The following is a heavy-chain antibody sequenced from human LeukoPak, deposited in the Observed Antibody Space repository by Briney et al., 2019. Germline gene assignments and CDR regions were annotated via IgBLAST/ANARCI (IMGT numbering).Heavy chain of an antibody. CDR3: AKGDSGYASHYSDY. D-gene: IGHD5-12*01. Sequence: PGGSLRLSCAASEFTFDDYDMHWVRQAPGKGLEWVSGISWNSGRIAYADSVKGRFTISRDNAKNSLYLQMNSLRPDDTALYYCAKGDSGYASHYSDYWGQGTLVTVSS. V-gene: IGHV3-9*01. J-gene: IGHJ4*02. CDR2: ISWNSGRI. CDR1: EFTFDDYD.